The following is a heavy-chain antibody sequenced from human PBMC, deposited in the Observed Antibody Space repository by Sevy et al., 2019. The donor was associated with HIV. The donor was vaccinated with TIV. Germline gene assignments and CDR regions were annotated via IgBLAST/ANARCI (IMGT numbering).Heavy chain of an antibody. CDR1: GGSISSGGYY. V-gene: IGHV4-31*03. CDR3: ASTDTAMTRDAFDI. D-gene: IGHD5-18*01. J-gene: IGHJ3*02. Sequence: SETLSLTCTVSGGSISSGGYYWSWIHQHPGKGLEWIGYIYYSGSTYYNPSLKSRVTISVDTSKNQFSLKLSSVTAADTAVYYCASTDTAMTRDAFDIWGQGTMVTVSS. CDR2: IYYSGST.